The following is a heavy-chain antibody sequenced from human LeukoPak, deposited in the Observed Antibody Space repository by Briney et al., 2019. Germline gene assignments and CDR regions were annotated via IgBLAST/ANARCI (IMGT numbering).Heavy chain of an antibody. Sequence: SVKVSCKASGGAFISYAISWVRQAPGQGLEWMGGIIPIFGTANYAQKFQGRVTITADESTSTAYMELSSPRSEDTAVYHCARASYCSSASCSYYYGMDVWGQGTTVTVSS. J-gene: IGHJ6*02. CDR1: GGAFISYA. V-gene: IGHV1-69*13. CDR2: IIPIFGTA. D-gene: IGHD2-2*01. CDR3: ARASYCSSASCSYYYGMDV.